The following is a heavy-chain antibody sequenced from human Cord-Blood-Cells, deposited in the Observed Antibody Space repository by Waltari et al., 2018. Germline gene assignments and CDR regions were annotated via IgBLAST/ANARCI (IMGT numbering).Heavy chain of an antibody. CDR2: IYYSGST. CDR3: ARQGSGSYDAFDI. V-gene: IGHV4-59*08. CDR1: GGSISSYY. D-gene: IGHD3-10*01. Sequence: QVQLQESGPGLVKPSETLSLTCTVSGGSISSYYWSWIRQPPGKGLEWIGYIYYSGSTNYNPSLKSRVTISVDTSKNQFSLKLSSVTTADTAVYYCARQGSGSYDAFDIWGQGTMVTVSS. J-gene: IGHJ3*02.